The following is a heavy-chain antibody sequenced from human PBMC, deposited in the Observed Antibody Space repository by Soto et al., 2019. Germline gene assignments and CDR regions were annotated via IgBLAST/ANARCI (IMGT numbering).Heavy chain of an antibody. CDR2: INPNSGGT. V-gene: IGHV1-2*04. Sequence: ASVKVSGKPSGYTFTGYYMHWVRQAPGQGLEWMGWINPNSGGTNYAQKFQGWVTMTRDTSISTAYMELSRLRSDDTAVYYCARGPYDSSGSQCAFDIWGQGTMVTVSS. D-gene: IGHD3-22*01. J-gene: IGHJ3*02. CDR1: GYTFTGYY. CDR3: ARGPYDSSGSQCAFDI.